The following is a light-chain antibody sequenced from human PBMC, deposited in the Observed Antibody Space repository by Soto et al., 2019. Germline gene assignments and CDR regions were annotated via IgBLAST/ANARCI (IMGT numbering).Light chain of an antibody. CDR3: QQYNNCSPGT. V-gene: IGKV3-15*01. CDR2: GVS. J-gene: IGKJ4*01. CDR1: QRISA. Sequence: VISPSEITLSLSTGARATLSCSARQRISALAWYQQKPGEAASHLLYGVSIRAPGVPARFSGSGSGTEFSLTISGLQHDDFAAYYCQQYNNCSPGTFGRGTKVDIK.